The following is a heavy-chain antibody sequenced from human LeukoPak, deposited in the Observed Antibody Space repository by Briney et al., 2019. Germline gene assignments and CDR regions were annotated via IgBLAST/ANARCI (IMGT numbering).Heavy chain of an antibody. CDR2: IKQDGSEK. J-gene: IGHJ4*02. V-gene: IGHV3-7*01. D-gene: IGHD5-24*01. CDR1: GFTFSSHW. CDR3: ARDSSDGFDS. Sequence: GGSLRLSCAASGFTFSSHWMSWVRHAPGKGLEWVANIKQDGSEKYYVDSVKGRFTISRDNAKNSLYLQMNSLRAEDTAVYYCARDSSDGFDSWGQGTLVTVSS.